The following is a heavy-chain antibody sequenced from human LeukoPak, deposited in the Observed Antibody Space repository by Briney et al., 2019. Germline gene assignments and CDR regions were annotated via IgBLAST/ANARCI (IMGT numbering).Heavy chain of an antibody. CDR3: ARDSVDTARPGA. D-gene: IGHD5-18*01. J-gene: IGHJ5*02. V-gene: IGHV3-74*01. CDR2: ISSDGSDT. Sequence: SGVSLRLSCVASGFTLSGYWMHWVRRAPGKGLVWVSRISSDGSDTSYADSVKGRFTISRDNAKNSLYLQMNSLRAEDTAVYYCARDSVDTARPGAWGQGTLVTVSS. CDR1: GFTLSGYW.